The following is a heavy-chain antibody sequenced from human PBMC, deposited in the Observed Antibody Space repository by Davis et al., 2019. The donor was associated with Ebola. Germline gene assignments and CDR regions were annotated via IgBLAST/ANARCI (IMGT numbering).Heavy chain of an antibody. CDR2: INPNSGST. D-gene: IGHD6-19*01. CDR3: ARHSGYSSGWYTSGWFDP. J-gene: IGHJ5*02. V-gene: IGHV1-2*02. Sequence: ASVKVSCKASGYTFTGYYMHWVRQAPGQGLEWMGWINPNSGSTKCAQKFQGRVTMTRDTSINTAYMELRGLTSDDTAVYYCARHSGYSSGWYTSGWFDPWGQGTLVTVSS. CDR1: GYTFTGYY.